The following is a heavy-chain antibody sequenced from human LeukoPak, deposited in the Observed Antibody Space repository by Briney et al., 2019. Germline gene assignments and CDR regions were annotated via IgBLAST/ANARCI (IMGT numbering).Heavy chain of an antibody. CDR3: ARGVVPAAPDFDY. D-gene: IGHD2-2*01. CDR2: INHSGST. CDR1: GGSFSGCY. V-gene: IGHV4-34*01. J-gene: IGHJ4*02. Sequence: PSETLSLTCAVYGGSFSGCYWSWIRQPPGKGLEWIGEINHSGSTNYNPSLKSRVTISVDTSKNQFPLKLSSVTAADTAVYYCARGVVPAAPDFDYWGQGTLVTVSS.